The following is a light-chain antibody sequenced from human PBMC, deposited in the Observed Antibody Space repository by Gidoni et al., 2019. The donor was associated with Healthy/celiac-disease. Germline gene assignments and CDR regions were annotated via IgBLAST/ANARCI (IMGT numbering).Light chain of an antibody. J-gene: IGKJ2*01. V-gene: IGKV4-1*01. Sequence: DIVMTQSPDSLALSRGERATINCKSSQSVLYSSNNKNYLAWYQQKPGQPPKLLIYWASTRESGVPDRFSGSGSGTDFTLTISSLQAEDVAVYYCQQYYSTPPTFGQGTKLEIK. CDR1: QSVLYSSNNKNY. CDR2: WAS. CDR3: QQYYSTPPT.